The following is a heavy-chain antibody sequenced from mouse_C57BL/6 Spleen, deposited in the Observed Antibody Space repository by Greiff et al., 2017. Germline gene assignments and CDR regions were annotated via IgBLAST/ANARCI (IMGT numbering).Heavy chain of an antibody. D-gene: IGHD1-1*01. J-gene: IGHJ1*03. Sequence: EVKLMESGGGLVKPGGSLKLSCAASGFTFSSYTMSWVRQTPEKRLEWVATISGGGGNTYYPDSVKGRFTISRDNAKNTLYLQMSSLRSEDTALYYCARQRATVVATRAWYFDVWGTGTTVTVSS. V-gene: IGHV5-9*01. CDR2: ISGGGGNT. CDR3: ARQRATVVATRAWYFDV. CDR1: GFTFSSYT.